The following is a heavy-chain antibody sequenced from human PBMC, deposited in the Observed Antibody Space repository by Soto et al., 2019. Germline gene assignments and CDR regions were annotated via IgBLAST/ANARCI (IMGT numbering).Heavy chain of an antibody. D-gene: IGHD6-6*01. CDR3: ATQGKQLVLYYYYYYGMDV. J-gene: IGHJ6*02. CDR1: GGSISSSSYY. CDR2: IYYSGST. V-gene: IGHV4-39*01. Sequence: LSLTCTVSGGSISSSSYYWGWIRQPPGKGLEWIGSIYYSGSTYYNPSLKSRVTISVDTSKNQFSLKLSSVTAADTAVYYCATQGKQLVLYYYYYYGMDVWGQGTTVTVSS.